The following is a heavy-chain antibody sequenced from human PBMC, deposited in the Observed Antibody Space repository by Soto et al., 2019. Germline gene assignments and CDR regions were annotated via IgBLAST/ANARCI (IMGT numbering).Heavy chain of an antibody. CDR1: GFTFSTYA. J-gene: IGHJ4*02. CDR3: AKEQHYSRGWYYFYY. V-gene: IGHV3-23*01. CDR2: ISDSGGTA. Sequence: GGSLILSCAASGFTFSTYAMNWVRQAPGKGLEWVSSISDSGGTAYYADAVKGRFTISRDNSKNTLYLQMNSLRAEDTAVYYCAKEQHYSRGWYYFYYWGQRTLVTVS. D-gene: IGHD6-19*01.